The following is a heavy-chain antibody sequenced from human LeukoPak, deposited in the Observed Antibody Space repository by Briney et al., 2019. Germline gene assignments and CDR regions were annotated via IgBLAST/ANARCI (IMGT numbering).Heavy chain of an antibody. CDR1: GGSFSGYY. CDR2: INHSGST. J-gene: IGHJ4*02. Sequence: SETLSLTCAVYGGSFSGYYWSWIRQPPGKGLEWIGEINHSGSTNYNPSLKSRVTISVDTSKNQFSLKLSSVTAADTAVYYCARASVGCSSTRCYYTQFDYWGQGTLVTVSS. D-gene: IGHD2-2*01. CDR3: ARASVGCSSTRCYYTQFDY. V-gene: IGHV4-34*01.